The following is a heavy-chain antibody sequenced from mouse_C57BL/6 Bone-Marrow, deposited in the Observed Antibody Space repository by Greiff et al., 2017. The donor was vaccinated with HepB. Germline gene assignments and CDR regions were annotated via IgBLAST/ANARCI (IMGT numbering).Heavy chain of an antibody. CDR1: GYTFTDYY. D-gene: IGHD1-1*01. Sequence: EVQLQQSGPELVKPGASVKISCKASGYTFTDYYMNWVKQSHGKSLEWIGDINPNNGGTSYNQKFKGKATLTVDKSSSTAYMELRSLTSEDSAVYYCARRVYGSLLYYYAMDYWGQGTSVTVSS. CDR2: INPNNGGT. J-gene: IGHJ4*01. CDR3: ARRVYGSLLYYYAMDY. V-gene: IGHV1-26*01.